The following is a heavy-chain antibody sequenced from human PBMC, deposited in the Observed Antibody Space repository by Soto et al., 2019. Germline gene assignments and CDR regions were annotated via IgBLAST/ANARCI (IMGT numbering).Heavy chain of an antibody. D-gene: IGHD1-7*01. Sequence: VVSVRVSYAASGFNFSSYSMNWVRQAPGKGLEWVSYISSSSSTIYYADSVKGRFTISRDNAKNSLYLQMNSLRDEDTAVYYCARARERQFWGTNYYYYGMDVWGQGTTVTVSS. CDR1: GFNFSSYS. V-gene: IGHV3-48*02. CDR2: ISSSSSTI. J-gene: IGHJ6*02. CDR3: ARARERQFWGTNYYYYGMDV.